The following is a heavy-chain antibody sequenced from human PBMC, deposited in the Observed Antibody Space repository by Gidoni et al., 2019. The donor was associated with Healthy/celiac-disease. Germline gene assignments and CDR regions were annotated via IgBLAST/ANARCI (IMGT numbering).Heavy chain of an antibody. CDR3: AKGLAGLGSGSYYNYYYYGMDV. J-gene: IGHJ6*02. CDR1: GFTFSSYA. CDR2: ISGSGGST. Sequence: EVQLLESGGGLVQPGGSLRLSCAASGFTFSSYAMSWVRQAPGKGLEGVSAISGSGGSTYYADPVKGRFTISRDNSKNTLYLQMNSLRAEDTAVYYCAKGLAGLGSGSYYNYYYYGMDVWGQGTTVTVSS. V-gene: IGHV3-23*01. D-gene: IGHD3-10*01.